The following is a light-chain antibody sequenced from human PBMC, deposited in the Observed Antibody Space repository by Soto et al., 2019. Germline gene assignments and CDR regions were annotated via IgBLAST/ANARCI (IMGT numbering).Light chain of an antibody. J-gene: IGLJ2*01. V-gene: IGLV2-14*01. CDR3: SSYTSSTTLSVV. Sequence: QSALTQPASVSGSPGQSITISCTGTSSDVGGYNYVSWYQQHPGKAPKLVIYGVTNRPSGVSNRFSGSKSGNTASLTISGLQAEDEADYCCSSYTSSTTLSVVFGGGTKLTVL. CDR2: GVT. CDR1: SSDVGGYNY.